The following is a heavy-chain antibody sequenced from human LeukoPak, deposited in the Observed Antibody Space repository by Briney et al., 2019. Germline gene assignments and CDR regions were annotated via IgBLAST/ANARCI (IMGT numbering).Heavy chain of an antibody. Sequence: SETLSLTCTVSGGSISSYYWSWIRQPPGKGLEWIGYIYYSGSTNYNPSLKSRVTISVDTSKNQFSLKLSSVTAADTAVYYCARAQYYDILTGSFDYWGQGTLVTVSS. CDR3: ARAQYYDILTGSFDY. CDR1: GGSISSYY. CDR2: IYYSGST. V-gene: IGHV4-59*01. J-gene: IGHJ4*02. D-gene: IGHD3-9*01.